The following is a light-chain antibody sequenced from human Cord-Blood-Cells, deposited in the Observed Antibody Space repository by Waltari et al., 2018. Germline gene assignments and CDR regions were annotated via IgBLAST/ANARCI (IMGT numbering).Light chain of an antibody. V-gene: IGLV2-11*01. CDR3: CSYAGSYTFV. Sequence: SALTQRRSVSGSPGQSVTISCTGPSSDVGGYNSASWYQQHPGKAPKLMIYDVSKRPSGVPDRFSGSKSGNTASLTISGLQAEDEADYYCCSYAGSYTFVFGTGTKVTVL. CDR1: SSDVGGYNS. J-gene: IGLJ1*01. CDR2: DVS.